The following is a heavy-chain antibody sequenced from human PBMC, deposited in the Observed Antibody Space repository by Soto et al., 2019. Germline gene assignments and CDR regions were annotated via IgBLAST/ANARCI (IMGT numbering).Heavy chain of an antibody. CDR2: IYPGDSDT. D-gene: IGHD4-17*01. Sequence: PGESLKISCKGSGYSFTTYWIGWVRQMPGKGLEWMGIIYPGDSDTRYSPSFQGQVTMSADKSITTAYLQWSSLRASDTAMYYCARIDYGGNLDYFDYWGQGTLVTVSS. CDR1: GYSFTTYW. J-gene: IGHJ4*02. V-gene: IGHV5-51*01. CDR3: ARIDYGGNLDYFDY.